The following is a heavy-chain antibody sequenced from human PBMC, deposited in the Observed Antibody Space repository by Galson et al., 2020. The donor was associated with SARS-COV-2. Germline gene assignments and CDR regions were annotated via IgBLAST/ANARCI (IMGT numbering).Heavy chain of an antibody. J-gene: IGHJ5*02. D-gene: IGHD1-26*01. CDR1: GFTFSDAW. CDR2: IKSEVYGGTT. CDR3: TSVGTYGAYSS. V-gene: IGHV3-15*01. Sequence: GGSLRLSCETSGFTFSDAWLSWVRQAPGKGLEWVGRIKSEVYGGTTDYAAPVKGRFSISRDDSKNTSYLQIKSLKTEDTGVYYCTSVGTYGAYSSWGQGTLVTVSS.